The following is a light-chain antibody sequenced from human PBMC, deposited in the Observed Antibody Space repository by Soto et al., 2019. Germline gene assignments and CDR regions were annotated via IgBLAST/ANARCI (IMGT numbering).Light chain of an antibody. CDR3: QQYYSTPQWT. V-gene: IGKV4-1*01. CDR2: WAS. CDR1: QSVLYSSNNKNY. J-gene: IGKJ1*01. Sequence: DIVMTQSPDSLAVSLGERATINCKSSQSVLYSSNNKNYLAWYQQKPGQPPKLLIYWASTRESGVPDRFSGSGSGTDFTLTISSLQAEDVAVYYCQQYYSTPQWTFDQGTKVEIK.